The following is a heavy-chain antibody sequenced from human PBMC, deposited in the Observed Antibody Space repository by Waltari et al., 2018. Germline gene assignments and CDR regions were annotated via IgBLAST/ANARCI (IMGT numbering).Heavy chain of an antibody. CDR3: VRDHWGPDY. CDR2: IEKDGSEK. J-gene: IGHJ4*02. D-gene: IGHD7-27*01. V-gene: IGHV3-7*01. Sequence: EVRLVESGGGLVQPGGTLRLSCASSGFNVADYWMSWVRQAPGKGTEWGAKIEKDGSEKNYVDYVKSRFTISRDNAKDSVYLQMNSLRADDTAMYYCVRDHWGPDYWGQGTLVTGSS. CDR1: GFNVADYW.